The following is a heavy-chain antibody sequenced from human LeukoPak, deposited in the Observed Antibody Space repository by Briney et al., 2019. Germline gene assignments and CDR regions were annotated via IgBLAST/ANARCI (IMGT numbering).Heavy chain of an antibody. CDR3: ARHNYYGSGSFPTARKAFDI. Sequence: SETLSLTCTVSGGSISNYYWSWIRQPPGKGLEWIGYIYTSGTTNYNPSLKSRVTMSVDTSKNQFSLKLSSVTAADTAVYYCARHNYYGSGSFPTARKAFDIWGQGTMVTVSS. V-gene: IGHV4-4*09. CDR2: IYTSGTT. D-gene: IGHD3-10*01. J-gene: IGHJ3*02. CDR1: GGSISNYY.